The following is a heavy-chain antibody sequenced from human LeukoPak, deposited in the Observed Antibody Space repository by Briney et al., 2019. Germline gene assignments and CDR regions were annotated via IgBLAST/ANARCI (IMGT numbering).Heavy chain of an antibody. V-gene: IGHV3-23*01. Sequence: GGSLRLSCAASGFTFSSYAMSWVRQAPGKELEWVATFSGTSDNTYYPGSVKGRFTISRDNSKNTLFLQMNSLRAEDTAVYFCAKRAPYYFDYWGQGTLVTVSS. J-gene: IGHJ4*02. CDR2: FSGTSDNT. CDR1: GFTFSSYA. CDR3: AKRAPYYFDY.